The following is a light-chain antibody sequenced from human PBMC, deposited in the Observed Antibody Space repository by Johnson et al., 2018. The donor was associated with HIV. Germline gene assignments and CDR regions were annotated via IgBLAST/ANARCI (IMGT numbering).Light chain of an antibody. CDR2: ENN. Sequence: QSVLTQPPSVSAAPGQKVTISCSGSSSNIGNNYVSWYQQLPGTAPKLLIYENNKRPSGIPDRFSGSKSGTSATLGITGLQTGYEADYYCGTWDSSLSPYFFGTGTKVTVL. J-gene: IGLJ1*01. V-gene: IGLV1-51*02. CDR1: SSNIGNNY. CDR3: GTWDSSLSPYF.